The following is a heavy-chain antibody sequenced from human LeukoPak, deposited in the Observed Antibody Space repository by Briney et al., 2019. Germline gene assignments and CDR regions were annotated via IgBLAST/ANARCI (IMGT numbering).Heavy chain of an antibody. CDR3: AREATLEVIDY. CDR2: ISAYNGNT. D-gene: IGHD2-15*01. CDR1: GYTLTSYG. Sequence: ASVKASSKASGYTLTSYGISWVRQAPGQGLEWMGWISAYNGNTNYAQKLQGRVTMTTDTSTSTAYMELRSLRSDDTAVHYCAREATLEVIDYWGQGTLVTVSS. J-gene: IGHJ4*02. V-gene: IGHV1-18*01.